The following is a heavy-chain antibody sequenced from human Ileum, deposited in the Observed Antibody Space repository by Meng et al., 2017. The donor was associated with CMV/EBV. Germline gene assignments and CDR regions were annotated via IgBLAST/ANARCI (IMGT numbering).Heavy chain of an antibody. CDR2: IDYSGNT. Sequence: SETLSLTCAVSGGSFSSAHLWNWVRQPPGKGLEWIGDIDYSGNTNYNPSLRSRITISIDKSKNQFSLDMTSVTAADTAVYYCSRDWGQQLSNGYYYFWYGMDVWGQGTTVTVSS. CDR3: SRDWGQQLSNGYYYFWYGMDV. J-gene: IGHJ6*02. CDR1: GGSFSSAHL. D-gene: IGHD6-13*01. V-gene: IGHV4/OR15-8*02.